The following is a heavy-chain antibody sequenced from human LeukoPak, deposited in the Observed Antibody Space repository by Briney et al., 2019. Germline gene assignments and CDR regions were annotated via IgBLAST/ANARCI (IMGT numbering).Heavy chain of an antibody. Sequence: ASVKVSCKASGGTFSSYTISWVRQAPGQGLEWMGRIIPIFGTANYAQKFQGRVTITTDESTSTAYMELSSLRSEDTAVYYCARDRLELGFDYWGQGTLVTVSS. CDR1: GGTFSSYT. V-gene: IGHV1-69*05. CDR3: ARDRLELGFDY. CDR2: IIPIFGTA. J-gene: IGHJ4*02. D-gene: IGHD1-7*01.